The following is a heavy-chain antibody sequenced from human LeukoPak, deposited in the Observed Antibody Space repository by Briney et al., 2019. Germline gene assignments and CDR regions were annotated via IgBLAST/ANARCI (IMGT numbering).Heavy chain of an antibody. D-gene: IGHD5-12*01. CDR2: TYYRSKRYK. CDR3: ARRLTYSGYDYGWDYYYYGMDV. CDR1: GDSVSSNSAT. Sequence: SQTLSLTCAISGDSVSSNSATWNWIRRSPSRGLEWLGRTYYRSKRYKYYAVSVKGRITINPDTSKNQFSLQLSSVTAADTAVYYCARRLTYSGYDYGWDYYYYGMDVWGQGTTVTVSS. J-gene: IGHJ6*02. V-gene: IGHV6-1*01.